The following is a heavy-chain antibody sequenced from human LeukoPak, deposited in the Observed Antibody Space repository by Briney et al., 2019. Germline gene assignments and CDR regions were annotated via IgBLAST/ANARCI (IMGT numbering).Heavy chain of an antibody. CDR2: IYPNSGAA. CDR3: TGDERRGTYGHWFDP. CDR1: GYSFTDYY. Sequence: ASVKVSCKTSGYSFTDYYMHWVRQAPGQGLEWMGWIYPNSGAADYAQRFQGRVTMTRDTSISTAYMELSRLISDDTAVYYCTGDERRGTYGHWFDPWGQGTLVTVSS. V-gene: IGHV1-2*02. D-gene: IGHD3-16*01. J-gene: IGHJ5*02.